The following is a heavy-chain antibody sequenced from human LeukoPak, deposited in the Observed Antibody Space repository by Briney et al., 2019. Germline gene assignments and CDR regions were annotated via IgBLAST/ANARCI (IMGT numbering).Heavy chain of an antibody. CDR3: ASQANYYDSYYY. CDR1: GFTFSSYA. D-gene: IGHD3-22*01. Sequence: GGSLRLSCAASGFTFSSYAMSWVRQAPGKGLEWVSAISGSGGSTYYADSVKGRFTISRGNSKNTLYLQMNSLRAEDTAVYYCASQANYYDSYYYWGQGTLVTVSS. V-gene: IGHV3-23*01. CDR2: ISGSGGST. J-gene: IGHJ4*02.